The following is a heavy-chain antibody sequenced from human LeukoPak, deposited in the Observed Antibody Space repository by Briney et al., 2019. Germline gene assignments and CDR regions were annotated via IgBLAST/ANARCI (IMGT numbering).Heavy chain of an antibody. J-gene: IGHJ4*02. CDR3: ARDGLAPPMEGPYYFDY. CDR1: GGTFSSYA. CDR2: IIPIFGTA. Sequence: GSSVKVSCKASGGTFSSYAISWVRQAPGQGLEWMGGIIPIFGTANYAQKFQGRVTITADESTSTAYMELSSLRSEDTAVYYCARDGLAPPMEGPYYFDYWGQGTLVTVSS. V-gene: IGHV1-69*01. D-gene: IGHD6-19*01.